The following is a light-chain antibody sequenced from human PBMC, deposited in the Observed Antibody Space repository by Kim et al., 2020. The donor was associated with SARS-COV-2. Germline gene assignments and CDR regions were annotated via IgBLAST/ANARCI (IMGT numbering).Light chain of an antibody. Sequence: EVVLTQSPATLSLSPGERAILSCRASQSVRSYLAWYQQKPGQAPRLLIYDASNRATGIPARFSGSGFGTDFTLTISSLEPEDFAVYYCQQRSNWLTFGGGTKVDIK. CDR3: QQRSNWLT. V-gene: IGKV3-11*01. J-gene: IGKJ4*01. CDR1: QSVRSY. CDR2: DAS.